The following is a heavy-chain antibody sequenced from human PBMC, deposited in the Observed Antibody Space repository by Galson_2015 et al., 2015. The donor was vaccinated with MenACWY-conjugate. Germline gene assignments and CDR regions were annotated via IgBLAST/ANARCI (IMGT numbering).Heavy chain of an antibody. CDR3: SRGGEAKLIIVGGISEI. D-gene: IGHD1-26*01. Sequence: SLRLSCAASGFTFSNYWMHWVRQGPGKGLEWLSRIDNDGNRITYADSVKGRFTTSRDNAKNTLYLQINSVRADDTAVYYCSRGGEAKLIIVGGISEIWGHGTTVTVSS. CDR1: GFTFSNYW. J-gene: IGHJ6*02. V-gene: IGHV3-74*01. CDR2: IDNDGNRI.